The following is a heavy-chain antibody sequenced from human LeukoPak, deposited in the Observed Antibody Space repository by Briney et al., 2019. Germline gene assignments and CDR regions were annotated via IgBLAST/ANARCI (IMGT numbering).Heavy chain of an antibody. D-gene: IGHD2-2*01. CDR3: ARLSTRKGTDY. CDR1: GGSISSSSYY. J-gene: IGHJ4*02. CDR2: IYYSGST. Sequence: SETLSLTCTVSGGSISSSSYYWGWIRQPPGKGLEWIGSIYYSGSTYYNPSLKSRVTMSVDTSKDQFSLKLSSVTAADTAVYYCARLSTRKGTDYWGQGTLVTVSS. V-gene: IGHV4-39*01.